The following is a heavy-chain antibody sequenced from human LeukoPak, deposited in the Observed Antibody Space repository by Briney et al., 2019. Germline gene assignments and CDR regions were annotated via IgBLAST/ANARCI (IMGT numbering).Heavy chain of an antibody. CDR1: GGSISSYY. CDR3: ARYRDSSGNFDY. CDR2: IYYSGST. Sequence: PSETLSLTCTVSGGSISSYYWSWIRQPPGKGLEWIGYIYYSGSTNYNPSLKSRVTISVDTSKNQFSLKLSSVTAADTAVYYCARYRDSSGNFDYWGRGTLVTVSS. J-gene: IGHJ4*02. V-gene: IGHV4-59*01. D-gene: IGHD6-19*01.